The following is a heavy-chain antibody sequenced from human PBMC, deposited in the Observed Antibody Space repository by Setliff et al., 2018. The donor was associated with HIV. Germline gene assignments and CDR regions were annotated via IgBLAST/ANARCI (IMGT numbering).Heavy chain of an antibody. CDR3: ASPYSGSYYPPEHLPHYGMDV. D-gene: IGHD1-26*01. CDR1: GFTFSSYG. J-gene: IGHJ6*02. V-gene: IGHV3-30*12. CDR2: ISYDGTYK. Sequence: GGSLRLSCAASGFTFSSYGMHWVRQAPGKGLEWVALISYDGTYKYYAESVKGRFTISRDNSRNTLYLQMNSLRAEDTAVYYCASPYSGSYYPPEHLPHYGMDVWGQGTTVTVSS.